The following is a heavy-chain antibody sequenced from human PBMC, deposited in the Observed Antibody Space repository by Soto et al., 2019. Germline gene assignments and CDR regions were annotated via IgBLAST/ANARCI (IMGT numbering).Heavy chain of an antibody. V-gene: IGHV3-23*01. CDR1: GFTFSTYA. CDR2: IGSGPDAS. J-gene: IGHJ3*01. CDR3: AKDRVSHNGVWDPFEV. D-gene: IGHD2-21*01. Sequence: PGGSLRLSCAASGFTFSTYAMSWVRQAPGKGLEWVSSIGSGPDASDSADSVKGRFIISRHNSKNIVSLQMERLRVENTARYYCAKDRVSHNGVWDPFEVWRQGTVVIV.